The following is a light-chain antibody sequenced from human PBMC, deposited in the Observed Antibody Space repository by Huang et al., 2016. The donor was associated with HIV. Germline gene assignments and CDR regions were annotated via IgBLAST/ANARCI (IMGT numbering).Light chain of an antibody. CDR2: DTS. Sequence: EVVLTQSPSILSLSLGGTGTTSCKASQSVGSYVAWYQQRPGQSPRLLLYDTSNRAAGIPSRFSGSGSGTDFTLTISGLESEDLGVFYCQQRSTWPLTFGGGTKLA. J-gene: IGKJ4*01. V-gene: IGKV3-11*01. CDR3: QQRSTWPLT. CDR1: QSVGSY.